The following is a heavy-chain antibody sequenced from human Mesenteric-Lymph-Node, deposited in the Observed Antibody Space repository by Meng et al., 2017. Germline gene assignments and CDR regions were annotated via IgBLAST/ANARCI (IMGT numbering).Heavy chain of an antibody. J-gene: IGHJ2*01. V-gene: IGHV1-8*03. CDR1: GYTFTSYD. CDR3: ARGPRYCSGGSCYDDDWYFDL. Sequence: ASVKVSCKASGYTFTSYDINWVRQATGQGLEWMGWMNPNSGNTGYAQKFQGRVTITRNTSISTAYMELSSLRSEDTAVYYCARGPRYCSGGSCYDDDWYFDLWGRGTLVTVSS. D-gene: IGHD2-15*01. CDR2: MNPNSGNT.